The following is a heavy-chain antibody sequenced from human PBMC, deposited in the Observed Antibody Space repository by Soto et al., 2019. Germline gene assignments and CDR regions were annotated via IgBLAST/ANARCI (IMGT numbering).Heavy chain of an antibody. CDR3: ARAYDSSGYYPWDAFDI. Sequence: RRLSCAASGFTFSSYGMHWVRQAPGKGLEWVAVIWYDGSNKYYADSVKGRFTISRDNSKNTLYLQMNSLRAEDTAVYYCARAYDSSGYYPWDAFDIWGQGTMVTVSS. D-gene: IGHD3-22*01. CDR1: GFTFSSYG. V-gene: IGHV3-33*01. CDR2: IWYDGSNK. J-gene: IGHJ3*02.